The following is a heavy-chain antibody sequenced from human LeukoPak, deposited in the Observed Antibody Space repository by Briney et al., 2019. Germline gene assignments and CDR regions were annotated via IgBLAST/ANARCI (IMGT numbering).Heavy chain of an antibody. CDR2: INHSGST. Sequence: SETLSLTCAVYGGSFSGYYWSWIRQPPGKGLEWIGEINHSGSTNYNPSLKSRVTISVDTSKNQFSLKLSPVTAADTAVYYCARKNAFDIWGQGTMVTVSS. CDR3: ARKNAFDI. J-gene: IGHJ3*02. CDR1: GGSFSGYY. V-gene: IGHV4-34*01.